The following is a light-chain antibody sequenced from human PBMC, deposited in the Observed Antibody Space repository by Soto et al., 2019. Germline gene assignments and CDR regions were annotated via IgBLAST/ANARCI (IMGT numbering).Light chain of an antibody. CDR2: EAS. CDR3: QQRSNWPP. Sequence: EIVLTQSPGTLSLSPGDRATLSCRASQNIKTYLAWYQQRPGQAPRLLIYEASDRATGIPARFSGSGSGTDFTLTINDLEPGDSAVYYCQQRSNWPPFGQGTRLEIK. J-gene: IGKJ5*01. V-gene: IGKV3-11*01. CDR1: QNIKTY.